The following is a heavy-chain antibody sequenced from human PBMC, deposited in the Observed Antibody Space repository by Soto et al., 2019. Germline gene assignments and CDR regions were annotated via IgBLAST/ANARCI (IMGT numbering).Heavy chain of an antibody. Sequence: EVQVLESGGGLVQPGGSLRLSCVASGFTFSTYAMNWVRQAPGKGLEWVSGISGSGSDRYYADSVRGRFTISRDNSNNTLNLQMDSLRAEDAAIYYGTKTPRSYYYYMDVWGKGTTVTGSS. V-gene: IGHV3-23*01. D-gene: IGHD3-10*01. J-gene: IGHJ6*03. CDR2: ISGSGSDR. CDR1: GFTFSTYA. CDR3: TKTPRSYYYYMDV.